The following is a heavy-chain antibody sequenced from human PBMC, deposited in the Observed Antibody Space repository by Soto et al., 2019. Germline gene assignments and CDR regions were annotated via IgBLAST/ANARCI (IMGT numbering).Heavy chain of an antibody. CDR2: IGTAGDT. CDR1: GFTFSSYD. J-gene: IGHJ6*02. D-gene: IGHD6-13*01. Sequence: PGGSLRLSCAASGFTFSSYDMHWVRQATGKGLEWVSAIGTAGDTYYPGSVKGRFTISRENAKNSLYLRMNSLRAGDTAVYYCARGRSSWYSDYYYGMDVWGQGTTVTVSS. CDR3: ARGRSSWYSDYYYGMDV. V-gene: IGHV3-13*01.